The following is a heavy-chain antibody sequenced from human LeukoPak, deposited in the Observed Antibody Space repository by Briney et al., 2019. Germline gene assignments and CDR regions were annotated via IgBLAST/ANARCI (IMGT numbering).Heavy chain of an antibody. CDR3: AKLPRAMGYSSTC. J-gene: IGHJ4*02. CDR1: GFTFSSYG. Sequence: GGPPRLSCAASGFTFSSYGMHWVRQAPGKGLEWVAFIRYDGSNKYYADSVEGRFTISRDNSKNTLYLQMNSLRAEDTAVYYCAKLPRAMGYSSTCWGQGTLVTVSS. V-gene: IGHV3-30*02. CDR2: IRYDGSNK. D-gene: IGHD6-13*01.